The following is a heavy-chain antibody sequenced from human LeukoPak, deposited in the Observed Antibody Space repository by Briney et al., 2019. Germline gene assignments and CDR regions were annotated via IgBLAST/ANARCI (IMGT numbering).Heavy chain of an antibody. V-gene: IGHV3-21*01. J-gene: IGHJ2*01. CDR3: AGTPRGPDTAMEGAWYFDL. D-gene: IGHD5-18*01. CDR1: GFTFSSYS. CDR2: ISSSSSYI. Sequence: PGGSLRLSCAASGFTFSSYSMNWVRQAPGKGLEWVSSISSSSSYIYYADSVKGRFTISRDNAKNSLYLQMNSLRAEDTAVYYCAGTPRGPDTAMEGAWYFDLWGRGTLVTVSS.